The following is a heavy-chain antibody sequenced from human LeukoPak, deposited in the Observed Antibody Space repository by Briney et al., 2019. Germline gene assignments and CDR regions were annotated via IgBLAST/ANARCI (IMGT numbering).Heavy chain of an antibody. Sequence: GGSLRLSCAASGFTFSNAWMSWFRQAPGKGLEWVGRIKSKTDGGTTDYAATVKGRLTISRNDSKNTMYLQMNSLKTEDTAVYYCTSDFWSGYSYFDYWGQGTLVTVSS. CDR3: TSDFWSGYSYFDY. CDR2: IKSKTDGGTT. V-gene: IGHV3-15*01. D-gene: IGHD3-3*01. J-gene: IGHJ4*02. CDR1: GFTFSNAW.